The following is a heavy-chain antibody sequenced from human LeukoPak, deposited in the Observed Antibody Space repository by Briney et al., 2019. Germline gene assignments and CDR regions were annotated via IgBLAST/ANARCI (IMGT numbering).Heavy chain of an antibody. D-gene: IGHD2-2*01. V-gene: IGHV3-23*01. Sequence: PGGSLRLSCAASEFTVNNHAMSWVRQAPGKGLEWVASISGRGVGPYYADSVKGRFTISRDNSKKMVYLEMNSLRAEDTALYFCAKDKFSTTMAIPAARLGLDVWGQGTTVTVSS. CDR2: ISGRGVGP. CDR1: EFTVNNHA. CDR3: AKDKFSTTMAIPAARLGLDV. J-gene: IGHJ6*02.